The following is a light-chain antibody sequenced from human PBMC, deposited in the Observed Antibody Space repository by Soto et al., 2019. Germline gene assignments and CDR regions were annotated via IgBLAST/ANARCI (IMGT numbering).Light chain of an antibody. CDR3: AAWDDSLNGYV. CDR2: SNN. V-gene: IGLV1-44*01. CDR1: SSNIGSNT. J-gene: IGLJ1*01. Sequence: SVLPQPPSASGTPGQRVTISCSGSSSNIGSNTVNWYQQLPGTAPKLLIHSNNQRPSGVPDRFSGSKSGTSASLAISGLQSEDEADYYCAAWDDSLNGYVFGTGTKVTVL.